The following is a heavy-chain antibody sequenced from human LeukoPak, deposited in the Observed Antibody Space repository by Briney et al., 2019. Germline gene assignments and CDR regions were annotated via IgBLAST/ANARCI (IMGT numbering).Heavy chain of an antibody. J-gene: IGHJ6*02. Sequence: GGSLRLSCAASGFTFSGSAMHWVRQASGKGLEWVGRIRSKANSYATAYAASVKGRFTISRDDSKNTAYLQINSLRAEDTTVYYCARDVTRTGGQYAHFYGMDVWGQGTTVTVSS. CDR1: GFTFSGSA. CDR2: IRSKANSYAT. V-gene: IGHV3-73*01. D-gene: IGHD2-2*01. CDR3: ARDVTRTGGQYAHFYGMDV.